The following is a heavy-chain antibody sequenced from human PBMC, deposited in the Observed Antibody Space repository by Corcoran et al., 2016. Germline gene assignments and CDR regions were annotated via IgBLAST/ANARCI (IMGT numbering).Heavy chain of an antibody. D-gene: IGHD2-2*01. CDR2: INPNSGGT. CDR1: GYTFTGYY. J-gene: IGHJ6*02. CDR3: ARERVIVVVPAAGGHGMDV. Sequence: QVQLVQSGAEVKKPGASVKVSCKASGYTFTGYYMHWVRQAPGQGLEWMGWINPNSGGTNYAQKFQGRVTMTRDTSIRTAYMELSRLRSDDKAVYYGARERVIVVVPAAGGHGMDVWGQGTTVTVSS. V-gene: IGHV1-2*02.